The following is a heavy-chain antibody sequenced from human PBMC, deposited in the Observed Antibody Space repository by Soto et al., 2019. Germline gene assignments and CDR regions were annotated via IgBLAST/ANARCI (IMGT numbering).Heavy chain of an antibody. V-gene: IGHV5-51*01. J-gene: IGHJ5*02. CDR2: ISPDTSRT. D-gene: IGHD1-1*01. CDR1: EYSFANQW. Sequence: GESLKISCKGSEYSFANQWIGWVRQMPGEGLEWVGIISPDTSRTLYSPSLQGQVTISVDKSISTVYLQWNSLKASDTAMYYCTKRLNDVSKPGPWLDPWGQGTLVTVSS. CDR3: TKRLNDVSKPGPWLDP.